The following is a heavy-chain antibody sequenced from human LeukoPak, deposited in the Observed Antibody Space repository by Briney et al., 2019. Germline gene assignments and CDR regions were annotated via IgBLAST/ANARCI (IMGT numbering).Heavy chain of an antibody. Sequence: PGGSLRLSCAASGLSVNSYHMNWVRQAPGKGLEWVAGISSRGYSGGGPYYADSVKGRFTPSSDSSKNPVFLQMNSLRVEDTAVYYCARDVGGDGYGSFDYWGLGILVTVSS. J-gene: IGHJ4*02. D-gene: IGHD5-24*01. V-gene: IGHV3-66*01. CDR1: GLSVNSYH. CDR3: ARDVGGDGYGSFDY. CDR2: ISSRGYSGGGP.